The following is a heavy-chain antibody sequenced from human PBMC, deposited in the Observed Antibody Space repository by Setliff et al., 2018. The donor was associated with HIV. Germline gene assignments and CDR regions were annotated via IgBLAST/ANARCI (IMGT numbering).Heavy chain of an antibody. D-gene: IGHD3-10*01. CDR2: IHSSGNT. CDR3: ARLSGGMVPNY. J-gene: IGHJ4*02. CDR1: GGSLSDYY. V-gene: IGHV4-34*01. Sequence: KTSETLSLTCAVYGGSLSDYYWSWIRQPPGKGLEWLGEIHSSGNTNYSPSLKGRVTISVDTPKNQILLRLSSLTAADTAVYYCARLSGGMVPNYWGQGTLVTVSS.